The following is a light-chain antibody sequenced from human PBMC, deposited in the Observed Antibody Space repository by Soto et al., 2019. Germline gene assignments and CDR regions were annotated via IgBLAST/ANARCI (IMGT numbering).Light chain of an antibody. Sequence: EIVLTQSPATLSLSPGERATLSCRASQSVRSYLAWYQQKPGQAPRLLIYDASNRAPGIPARFSGSGSGTDFTLTISNLEPEDFAVYYCQQRSDWPSTFGGGTKVEIK. CDR3: QQRSDWPST. CDR2: DAS. CDR1: QSVRSY. J-gene: IGKJ4*01. V-gene: IGKV3-11*01.